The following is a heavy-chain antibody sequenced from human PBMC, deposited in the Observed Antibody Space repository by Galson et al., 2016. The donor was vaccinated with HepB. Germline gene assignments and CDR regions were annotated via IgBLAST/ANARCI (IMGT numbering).Heavy chain of an antibody. D-gene: IGHD6-19*01. J-gene: IGHJ4*02. CDR2: IDWVDDK. CDR3: ARMRIPYDSGWYFFDF. Sequence: PALVKPTQTLTLTCTFSGFSLNTGGMCVSWFRQPPGKALEWLALIDWVDDKYYSTSLRTRLTISKDTSKNQVVLTMTNMDPVDTATYYCARMRIPYDSGWYFFDFWGQGTLVIVSS. V-gene: IGHV2-70*01. CDR1: GFSLNTGGMC.